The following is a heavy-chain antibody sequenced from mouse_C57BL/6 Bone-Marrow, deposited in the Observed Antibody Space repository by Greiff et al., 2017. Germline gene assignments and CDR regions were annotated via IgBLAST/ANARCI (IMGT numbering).Heavy chain of an antibody. V-gene: IGHV1-82*01. Sequence: QVQLQQSGPELVKPGASVKISCKASGYAFSSSWLNWVKQRPGKGLEWIGRIYPGDGDTNYNGKFKGKATLTADKSSSTAYMQLSSLTSEDSAVYFCARIWCFAYWGQGTLVTVSA. J-gene: IGHJ3*01. CDR2: IYPGDGDT. CDR1: GYAFSSSW. D-gene: IGHD1-1*02. CDR3: ARIWCFAY.